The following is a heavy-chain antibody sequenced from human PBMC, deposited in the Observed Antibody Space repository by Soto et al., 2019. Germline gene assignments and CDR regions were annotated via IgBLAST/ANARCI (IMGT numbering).Heavy chain of an antibody. D-gene: IGHD6-6*01. CDR2: IWYDGSNK. J-gene: IGHJ6*02. CDR3: ARVTRYSSSSGYYYGMDV. CDR1: GFTFSSYG. Sequence: PGGSLRLSCAASGFTFSSYGMRWVRQAPGKGLEWVAVIWYDGSNKYYADSVKGRFTISRDNSKNTLYLQMNSLRAEDTAVYYCARVTRYSSSSGYYYGMDVWGQGTTVTVSS. V-gene: IGHV3-33*01.